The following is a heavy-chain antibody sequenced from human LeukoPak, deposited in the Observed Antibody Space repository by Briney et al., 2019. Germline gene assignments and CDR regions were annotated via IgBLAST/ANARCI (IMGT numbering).Heavy chain of an antibody. CDR3: AREGVGVRAKAFDI. D-gene: IGHD3-10*02. CDR1: GFTFSSYS. Sequence: PGGSLRLSCAASGFTFSSYSMNWVRQAPGKGLEWVSSISSSSSYIYYADSVKGRFTISRDNAKNSLYLQMNSLRAEDTAVYYCAREGVGVRAKAFDIWGQGTMVTVSS. J-gene: IGHJ3*02. V-gene: IGHV3-21*01. CDR2: ISSSSSYI.